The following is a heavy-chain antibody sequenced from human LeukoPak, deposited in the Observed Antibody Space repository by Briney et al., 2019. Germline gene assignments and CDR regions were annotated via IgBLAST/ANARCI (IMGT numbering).Heavy chain of an antibody. J-gene: IGHJ6*02. CDR3: VRRAAVRGMDF. CDR1: GFIFDTHT. Sequence: GGSLRLSCTGSGFIFDTHTLTWVRQAPGKGPEWVASISGSGDSTNYGDSVKGRFTISRDNFKRTVHLEMSNLRADDTAMYYCVRRAAVRGMDFWGLGTPVMVSS. D-gene: IGHD1-14*01. V-gene: IGHV3-23*01. CDR2: ISGSGDST.